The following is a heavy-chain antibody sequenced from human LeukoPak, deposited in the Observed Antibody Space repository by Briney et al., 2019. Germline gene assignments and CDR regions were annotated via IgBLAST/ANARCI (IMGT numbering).Heavy chain of an antibody. CDR1: GYTFTSYD. D-gene: IGHD6-19*01. V-gene: IGHV1-8*01. CDR2: LTPNSGNT. CDR3: AAPGIAVASYGMDV. Sequence: ASVKVSCKASGYTFTSYDINWVRQATGQGLEWMGWLTPNSGNTGYAQKFQGRVTMTRNTSISTAYMELSSLRSEDTAVYYCAAPGIAVASYGMDVWGQGTTVTVSS. J-gene: IGHJ6*02.